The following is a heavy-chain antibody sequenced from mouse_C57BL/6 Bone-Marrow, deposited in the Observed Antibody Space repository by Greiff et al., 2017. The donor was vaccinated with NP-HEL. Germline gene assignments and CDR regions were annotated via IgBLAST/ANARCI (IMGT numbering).Heavy chain of an antibody. CDR1: GFNIKDYY. D-gene: IGHD2-12*01. CDR2: IDPEDGET. Sequence: EVQLQQSGAELVKPGASVKLSCTASGFNIKDYYMHWVKQRTEQGLEWIGRIDPEDGETKYAPKFQGNATITADTSSNTAYLQLSSLTSEETAVYYCARYPSTTVTTYYAMDYWGQGTSVTVSS. CDR3: ARYPSTTVTTYYAMDY. J-gene: IGHJ4*01. V-gene: IGHV14-2*01.